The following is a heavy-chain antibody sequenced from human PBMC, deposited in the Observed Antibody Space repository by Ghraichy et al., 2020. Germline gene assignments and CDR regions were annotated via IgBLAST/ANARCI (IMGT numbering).Heavy chain of an antibody. CDR3: ERGGPLEAYGSSFDD. CDR2: ISAKNGHT. CDR1: DDSFSRYG. D-gene: IGHD3-10*01. J-gene: IGHJ4*02. V-gene: IGHV1-18*01. Sequence: ASVKVSCKSSDDSFSRYGFAWVRQAPGQGLEWMGWISAKNGHTKYAQKFQGRVTMTTATSTRTAYMEMKSLRSDDTAVYFCERGGPLEAYGSSFDDWGQGTLVIVSS.